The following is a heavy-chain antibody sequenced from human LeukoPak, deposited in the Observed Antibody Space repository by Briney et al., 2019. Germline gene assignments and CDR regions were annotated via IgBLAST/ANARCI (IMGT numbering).Heavy chain of an antibody. D-gene: IGHD2-21*02. V-gene: IGHV4-34*01. CDR1: GESFSGYY. CDR3: ARGGDRHFDY. Sequence: SETLSLTCAVYGESFSGYYWSWIRQPPGKGPEWIGEINHSGSTNYNPSLKSRVIISVDTSKNQFSLKLSSVTAADTAVYYCARGGDRHFDYWGQGTLVTVSS. J-gene: IGHJ4*02. CDR2: INHSGST.